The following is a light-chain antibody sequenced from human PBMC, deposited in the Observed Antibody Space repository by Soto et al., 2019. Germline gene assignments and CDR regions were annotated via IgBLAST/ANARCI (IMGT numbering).Light chain of an antibody. CDR2: AAS. CDR3: QQYKSYSWT. Sequence: EIFLTQSPDTLSLSPGERATLSCRASQSVTNYIAWYQQRPGQAPRLLIYAASSRATGIPDRFSGSGSGTDFTLTISRLEPEDFATYYCQQYKSYSWTFGQGTKVDIK. CDR1: QSVTNY. V-gene: IGKV3-11*01. J-gene: IGKJ1*01.